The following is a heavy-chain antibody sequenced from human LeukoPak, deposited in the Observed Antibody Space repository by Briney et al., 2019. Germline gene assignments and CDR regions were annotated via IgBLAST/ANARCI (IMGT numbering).Heavy chain of an antibody. J-gene: IGHJ5*02. CDR2: IYSNGWT. Sequence: SETLSLPCTASGGSISTDLYYCTWIRQPARKGLEWIGRIYSNGWTDYNPPLKSRVSISIDTSKNHFSLKMSLATAADTALYYCARSSGWNSFDPWGQGTLVTVSS. CDR1: GGSISTDLYY. CDR3: ARSSGWNSFDP. V-gene: IGHV4-61*02. D-gene: IGHD6-19*01.